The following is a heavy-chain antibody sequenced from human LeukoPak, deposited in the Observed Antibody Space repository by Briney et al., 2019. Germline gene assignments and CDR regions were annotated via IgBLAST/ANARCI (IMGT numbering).Heavy chain of an antibody. CDR2: IYSGDST. Sequence: GGSLRLSCAASGFTVSCNYMSWVRQAPGKGLEWVSIIYSGDSTYYADSVKGRFTISRDNSENTLYLQMNSLRAEDTAVYYCARVFWEKDGFIGAFDIWGQGTMVTVSS. J-gene: IGHJ3*02. V-gene: IGHV3-66*01. CDR1: GFTVSCNY. CDR3: ARVFWEKDGFIGAFDI. D-gene: IGHD3-3*01.